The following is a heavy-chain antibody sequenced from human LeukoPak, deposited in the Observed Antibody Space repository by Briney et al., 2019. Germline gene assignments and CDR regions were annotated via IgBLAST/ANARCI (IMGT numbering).Heavy chain of an antibody. CDR1: GFTFSSNA. D-gene: IGHD2-2*01. Sequence: GGSLRLSCAASGFTFSSNAMSWVRQAPGKGLEWVSGISHSGSDTHYADSVKGRFTISRDNSKNTLYLQMNSLRAEDTAVYYCAKDIVVVPAATYYYYYGMDVWGQGTTVTVSS. CDR3: AKDIVVVPAATYYYYYGMDV. J-gene: IGHJ6*02. CDR2: ISHSGSDT. V-gene: IGHV3-23*01.